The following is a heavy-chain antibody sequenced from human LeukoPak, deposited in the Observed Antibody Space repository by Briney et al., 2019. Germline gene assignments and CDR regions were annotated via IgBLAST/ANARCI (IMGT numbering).Heavy chain of an antibody. J-gene: IGHJ4*02. CDR3: ARARGYSYGYPLDY. CDR2: IYYSGST. CDR1: GGSISSYY. V-gene: IGHV4-59*08. D-gene: IGHD5-18*01. Sequence: SETLSLTCTVSGGSISSYYCTWIRQAPGKGLEWIGYIYYSGSTNYNPSLKSRVTISVDTSKNQFSLKLSSVTAADTAVYYCARARGYSYGYPLDYWGQGTLVTVSS.